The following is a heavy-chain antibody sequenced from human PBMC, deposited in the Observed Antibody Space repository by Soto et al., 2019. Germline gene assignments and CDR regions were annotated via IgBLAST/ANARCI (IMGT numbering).Heavy chain of an antibody. D-gene: IGHD2-21*02. CDR2: IYYSGST. V-gene: IGHV4-31*03. CDR1: GGSISSGGYY. Sequence: SETLSLTCTVSGGSISSGGYYWGWLRQHPGKGLEWIGYIYYSGSTYYNPSLKSRVTISVDTSKNQFSLKLISVTAADTAVYYCARVEAYCSRHCYYYLDYWGQGTLVTVSS. CDR3: ARVEAYCSRHCYYYLDY. J-gene: IGHJ4*02.